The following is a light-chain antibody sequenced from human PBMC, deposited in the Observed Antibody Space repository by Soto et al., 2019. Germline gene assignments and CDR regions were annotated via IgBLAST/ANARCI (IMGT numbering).Light chain of an antibody. Sequence: EIVLTQSLCTLSLSPGERASLSCRASQSVSSSYLAWYQQNPGQAPRLLIYGASSRATGIPDRFSGSGSGTDLTLSISRLEPEDFAVYYCQQYGRSPYTFGQGTKLEIK. CDR3: QQYGRSPYT. CDR1: QSVSSSY. V-gene: IGKV3-20*01. J-gene: IGKJ2*01. CDR2: GAS.